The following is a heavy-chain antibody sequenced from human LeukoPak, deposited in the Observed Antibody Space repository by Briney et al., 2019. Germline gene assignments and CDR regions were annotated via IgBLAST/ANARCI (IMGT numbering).Heavy chain of an antibody. Sequence: PSETLSLTCAVYGGSFSAYYWSWVRQSPEKGLEWIGQIGHSGVTDYNPSPKSRVTISVDKSKNQFSLKLSSVTAADTAVYHCATNGWYSVDYWGQGTLVTVSS. J-gene: IGHJ4*02. CDR2: IGHSGVT. V-gene: IGHV4-34*01. CDR3: ATNGWYSVDY. D-gene: IGHD6-19*01. CDR1: GGSFSAYY.